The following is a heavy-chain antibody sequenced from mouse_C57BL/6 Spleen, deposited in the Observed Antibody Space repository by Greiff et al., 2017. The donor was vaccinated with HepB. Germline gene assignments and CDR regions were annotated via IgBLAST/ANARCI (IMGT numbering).Heavy chain of an antibody. D-gene: IGHD4-1*01. CDR2: IDPETGGT. V-gene: IGHV1-15*01. CDR1: GYTFTDYE. Sequence: VQLQQSGAELVRPGASVTLSCKASGYTFTDYEMHWVKQTPVHGLEWIGAIDPETGGTAYNQKFKGKAILTADKFSSTAYMELRSLTSEDSAVYYCFNWEFAYWGQGTLVTVSA. J-gene: IGHJ3*01. CDR3: FNWEFAY.